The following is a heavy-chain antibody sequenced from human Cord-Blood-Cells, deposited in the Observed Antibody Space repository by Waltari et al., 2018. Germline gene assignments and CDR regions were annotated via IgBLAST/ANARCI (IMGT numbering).Heavy chain of an antibody. J-gene: IGHJ1*01. D-gene: IGHD6-19*01. V-gene: IGHV4-39*07. CDR3: ARLNSSGWSISGYFQH. CDR1: GGALRRSCYY. CDR2: IYYSGST. Sequence: QLQLQESGPGLAEPSETLSLTCPVPGGALRRSCYYCGRLRQPPGKGLGWIGGIYYSGSTYYNPSLKSRVTISVDTAKTQFSLKLSSVTAADTAVYYCARLNSSGWSISGYFQHWGQGTLVTVSS.